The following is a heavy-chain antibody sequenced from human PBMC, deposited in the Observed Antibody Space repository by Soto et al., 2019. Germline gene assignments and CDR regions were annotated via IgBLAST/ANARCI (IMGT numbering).Heavy chain of an antibody. D-gene: IGHD3-10*01. Sequence: PSETLSLTCTVSGGSVSSGSYYWSWIRQPPGKGLEWIGYIYYSGSTNYNPSLKSRVTISVDTSKNQFSLKLSSVTAADTAVYYCARSSGGVNGSGSYYHFVHWLGYYYYGMDVWGQGTTVTVSS. CDR1: GGSVSSGSYY. CDR2: IYYSGST. CDR3: ARSSGGVNGSGSYYHFVHWLGYYYYGMDV. J-gene: IGHJ6*02. V-gene: IGHV4-61*01.